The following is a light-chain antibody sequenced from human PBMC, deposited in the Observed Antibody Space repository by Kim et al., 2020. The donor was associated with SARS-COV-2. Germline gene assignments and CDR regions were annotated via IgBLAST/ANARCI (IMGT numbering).Light chain of an antibody. J-gene: IGKJ5*01. CDR3: HQRSNWPPIT. V-gene: IGKV3-11*01. CDR1: QSISSY. CDR2: DAS. Sequence: SPGERATLSCRASQSISSYLAWYQQKPGQAPRLLIYDASNRATGIPPRFSGSGSGTDFTLTISSLEPEDFAVYYCHQRSNWPPITFGQGTRLEIK.